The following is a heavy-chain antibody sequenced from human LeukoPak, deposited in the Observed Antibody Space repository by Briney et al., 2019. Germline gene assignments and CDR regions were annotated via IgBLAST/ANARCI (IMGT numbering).Heavy chain of an antibody. CDR3: TNSDDYGDY. Sequence: GGSLRLSCAASGFTFSSYAMSWVRQAPGKGLEWVSAISGSGGSTYYIDSVKGRFTISRDDSKNTLYLHMTSLRAEDTAVYYCTNSDDYGDYWGQGTLVTVSS. CDR2: ISGSGGST. CDR1: GFTFSSYA. J-gene: IGHJ4*02. V-gene: IGHV3-23*01.